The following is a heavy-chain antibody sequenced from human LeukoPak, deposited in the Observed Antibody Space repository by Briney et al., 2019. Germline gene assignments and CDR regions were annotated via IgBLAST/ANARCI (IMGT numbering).Heavy chain of an antibody. D-gene: IGHD1-26*01. J-gene: IGHJ3*02. CDR1: GFTFSSYS. CDR2: ISSSSSYI. Sequence: PGGSLRLSCAASGFTFSSYSMNWVRQAPGKGLEWVSSISSSSSYIYYADSVKGRFTISRDNAKNSLYLQMNSLRAEDTAVYYCAREPFRELPHHDAFDIWGQGTMVTVSS. V-gene: IGHV3-21*01. CDR3: AREPFRELPHHDAFDI.